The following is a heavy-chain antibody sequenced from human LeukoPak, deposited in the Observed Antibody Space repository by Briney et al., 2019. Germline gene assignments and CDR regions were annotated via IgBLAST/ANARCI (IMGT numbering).Heavy chain of an antibody. Sequence: PSETLSLTCSVSGYSFTSGHYWGWIRQPPGKGLEWIANIYHTGSAHYNPSLKSRVTISVDTSKNQFSLKLSSVTAADTAVYYCARHAPRFGELSLAYNWFDPWGQGTLVTVSS. J-gene: IGHJ5*02. CDR3: ARHAPRFGELSLAYNWFDP. CDR2: IYHTGSA. V-gene: IGHV4-38-2*01. D-gene: IGHD3-10*01. CDR1: GYSFTSGHY.